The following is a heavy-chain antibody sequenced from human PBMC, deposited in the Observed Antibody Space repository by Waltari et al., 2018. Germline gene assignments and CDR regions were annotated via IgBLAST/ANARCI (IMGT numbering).Heavy chain of an antibody. CDR3: TMNPLGH. CDR2: SKSDGTST. J-gene: IGHJ4*02. V-gene: IGHV3-74*01. Sequence: EMQLVESGGGLVQPGGSLRLSFPSFGNHWMDWVRQTPGKGLVWVARSKSDGTSTNYADSVKGRFTVTRDSAMNTVYLQMSSLRVEDTAVYYCTMNPLGHWGQGTLVTVSS. CDR1: GNHW. D-gene: IGHD3-10*01.